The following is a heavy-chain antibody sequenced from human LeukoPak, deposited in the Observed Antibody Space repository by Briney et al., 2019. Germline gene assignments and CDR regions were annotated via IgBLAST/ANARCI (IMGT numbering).Heavy chain of an antibody. D-gene: IGHD6-25*01. J-gene: IGHJ5*02. CDR1: GFTFSSYS. V-gene: IGHV3-48*04. CDR2: ISSSSSTI. Sequence: PGGSLRLSCAASGFTFSSYSMNWVRQAPGKGLEWVSYISSSSSTIYYADSVKGRFTISRDNAKNSLYLQMNNLRAEDTAVYYCARDLVRSGEYWFDPWGQGTLVTVSS. CDR3: ARDLVRSGEYWFDP.